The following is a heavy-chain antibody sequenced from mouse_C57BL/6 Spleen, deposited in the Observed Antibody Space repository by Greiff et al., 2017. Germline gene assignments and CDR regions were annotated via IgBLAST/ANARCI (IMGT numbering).Heavy chain of an antibody. V-gene: IGHV5-9-1*02. CDR3: TRVYYGSSYGYFDV. D-gene: IGHD1-1*01. J-gene: IGHJ1*03. Sequence: EVKLVESGEGLVKPGGSLKLSCAASGFTFSSYAMSWVRQTPEKRLVWVAYISSGGDYIYYADTVKGRFTISRDNARNTLYLQMSSLKSEDTAMYYCTRVYYGSSYGYFDVWGTGTTVTVSS. CDR2: ISSGGDYI. CDR1: GFTFSSYA.